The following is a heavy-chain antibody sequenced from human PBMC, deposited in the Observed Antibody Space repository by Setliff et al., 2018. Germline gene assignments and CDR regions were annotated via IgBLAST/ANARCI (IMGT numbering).Heavy chain of an antibody. CDR2: IHGTEGT. V-gene: IGHV4-61*09. D-gene: IGHD3-10*01. CDR3: ARGYYNGRGYYYLPCSFDS. Sequence: SETLSLTCTVSGGSISDNNYYWTWIRQPAGKALEWIGHIHGTEGTHYNPSLESRVTISRDKSPNQFSLMLRSVTAADTALYYCARGYYNGRGYYYLPCSFDSWGRGIVVTVSS. J-gene: IGHJ4*02. CDR1: GGSISDNNYY.